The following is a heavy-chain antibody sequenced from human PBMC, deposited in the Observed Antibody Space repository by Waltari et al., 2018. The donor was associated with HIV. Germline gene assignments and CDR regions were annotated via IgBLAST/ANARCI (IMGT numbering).Heavy chain of an antibody. D-gene: IGHD3-10*01. CDR2: ILGCVET. CDR3: VKESGRAADVFDL. V-gene: IGHV3-23*01. CDR1: GFIFIDFA. Sequence: QLLESGGGLLEPGGSLRSSCAASGFIFIDFAMEWVRQAPGKGLEWVSAILGCVETFYADSVKGRFTISRDNSKNTLYLQMNSLRADDAAVYYCVKESGRAADVFDLWGQGTMVTVSS. J-gene: IGHJ3*01.